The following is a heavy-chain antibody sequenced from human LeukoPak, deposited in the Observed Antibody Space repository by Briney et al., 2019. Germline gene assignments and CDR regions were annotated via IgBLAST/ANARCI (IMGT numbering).Heavy chain of an antibody. J-gene: IGHJ4*02. CDR1: GGSFSSYY. CDR3: AREGGSYRSFDY. D-gene: IGHD1-26*01. Sequence: SETLSLTCAVYGGSFSSYYWSWIRQPPGKGLEWIGEINHSGSTNYNPSLKSRVTMSVDTSKNQFSLKLSSVTAADTAVYYCAREGGSYRSFDYWGQGTLVTVSS. CDR2: INHSGST. V-gene: IGHV4-34*01.